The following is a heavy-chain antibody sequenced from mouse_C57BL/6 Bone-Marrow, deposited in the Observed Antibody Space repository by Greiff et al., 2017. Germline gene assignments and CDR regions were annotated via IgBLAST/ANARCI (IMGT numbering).Heavy chain of an antibody. CDR3: TSYDYDYAMDY. V-gene: IGHV14-4*01. CDR2: IDPENGDT. Sequence: VQLQQSGAELVRPGASVKLSCTASGFNIKDDYMHWVKQRPEQGLEWIGWIDPENGDTEYASKFQGNATITADTSSNTAYLQLSSLTSEDTAVYYCTSYDYDYAMDYWGQGTSVTVSS. J-gene: IGHJ4*01. D-gene: IGHD2-4*01. CDR1: GFNIKDDY.